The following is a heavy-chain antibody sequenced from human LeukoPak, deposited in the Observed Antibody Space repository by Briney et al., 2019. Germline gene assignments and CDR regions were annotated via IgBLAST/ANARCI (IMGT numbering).Heavy chain of an antibody. D-gene: IGHD1-14*01. V-gene: IGHV4-61*01. Sequence: SETLSLTCTVSGGSVSNGNFYWSWLRQPPGKALEWIGYIYYTGSAYYSPSLEGRVRISVDTSKNQFSVKLNSVTAADTAVYYCARDLTSWGQGTLVTVSS. CDR1: GGSVSNGNFY. J-gene: IGHJ5*02. CDR2: IYYTGSA. CDR3: ARDLTS.